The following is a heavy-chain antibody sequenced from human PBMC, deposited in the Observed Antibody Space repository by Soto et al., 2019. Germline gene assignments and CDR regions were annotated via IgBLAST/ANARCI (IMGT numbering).Heavy chain of an antibody. D-gene: IGHD6-19*01. CDR3: TSLYSSGWLSGMDV. CDR1: GFTFSGSA. V-gene: IGHV3-73*02. CDR2: IRSQANSYAT. J-gene: IGHJ6*02. Sequence: EVQLVESGGGLVQPGGSLKLSCAASGFTFSGSAMHWVRQASGKGLEWGGRIRSQANSYATAYAASVKGRFNISIDDSKSTAYLQMNSLKTEDTAVYYCTSLYSSGWLSGMDVWGQGATVTVSS.